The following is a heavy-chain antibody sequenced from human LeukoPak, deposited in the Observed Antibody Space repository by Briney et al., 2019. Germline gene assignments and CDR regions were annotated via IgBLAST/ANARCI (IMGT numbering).Heavy chain of an antibody. CDR2: IYTSGST. CDR3: ARGPTQWEQRGFDY. Sequence: PSETLSLTCTVSGYSISSGYYWSWIRQPAGKGLEWIGRIYTSGSTNYNPSLKSRVTMSVDTSKNQFSLKLSSVTAADTAVYYCARGPTQWEQRGFDYWGQGTLVTVSS. CDR1: GYSISSGYY. V-gene: IGHV4-4*07. D-gene: IGHD1-26*01. J-gene: IGHJ4*02.